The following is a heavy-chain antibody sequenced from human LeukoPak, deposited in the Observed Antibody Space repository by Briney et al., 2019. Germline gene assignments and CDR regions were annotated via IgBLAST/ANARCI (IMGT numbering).Heavy chain of an antibody. V-gene: IGHV3-9*01. J-gene: IGHJ4*02. CDR2: INWNSGSI. Sequence: GRSLRLSCAASGFTFDDYAMHWVRPAPGKGLEWVSGINWNSGSIGYVDSVKGRFTISRGNVKNSLYLQMNSLRAEDTALYYCAKASSFFYDSGGPLSWGQGTQVTVSS. CDR3: AKASSFFYDSGGPLS. CDR1: GFTFDDYA. D-gene: IGHD3-22*01.